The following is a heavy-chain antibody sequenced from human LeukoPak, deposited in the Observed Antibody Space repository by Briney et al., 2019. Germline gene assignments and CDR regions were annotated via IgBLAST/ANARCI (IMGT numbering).Heavy chain of an antibody. CDR3: ARADYSNAWKIGY. J-gene: IGHJ4*02. V-gene: IGHV4-34*01. CDR2: INHSGST. D-gene: IGHD6-19*01. Sequence: PSETLSLTCAVYGGSFSGYYWSWIRQPPGKGLEWIGEINHSGSTNYNPSLKSRVTISIDTSKNQFSLKLTSATAADTAVYYCARADYSNAWKIGYWGQGTLVTVSA. CDR1: GGSFSGYY.